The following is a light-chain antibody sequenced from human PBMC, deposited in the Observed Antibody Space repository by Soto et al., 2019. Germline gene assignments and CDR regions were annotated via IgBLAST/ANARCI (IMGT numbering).Light chain of an antibody. V-gene: IGKV3-20*01. CDR2: GAS. Sequence: EFTQPPCTLSLSPGARATLSCRASQSVSSSYLALYQQKHGQAPRLLIYGASSRATGIPDGFSGSGSGTDFTLTISRLGPEDVEVYDCQQYGSSPPTFGPGTKVDIK. CDR3: QQYGSSPPT. J-gene: IGKJ3*01. CDR1: QSVSSSY.